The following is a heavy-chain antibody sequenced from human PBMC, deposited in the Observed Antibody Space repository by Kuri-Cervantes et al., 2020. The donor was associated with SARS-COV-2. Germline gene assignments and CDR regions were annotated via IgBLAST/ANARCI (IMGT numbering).Heavy chain of an antibody. CDR3: ATDLSGSYGGSIDY. V-gene: IGHV1-24*01. J-gene: IGHJ4*02. Sequence: ASVKVSCKVSGYTLTELSMHWVRQAPGKGLEWMGGCDPEDGETIYAQKFQGRVTMTEETSTDTAYMELSSLRSEDTAVYYCATDLSGSYGGSIDYRGQGTLVTVSS. CDR1: GYTLTELS. CDR2: CDPEDGET. D-gene: IGHD1-26*01.